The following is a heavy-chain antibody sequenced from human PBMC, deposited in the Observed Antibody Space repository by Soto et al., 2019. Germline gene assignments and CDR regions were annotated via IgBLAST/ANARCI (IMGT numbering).Heavy chain of an antibody. D-gene: IGHD5-18*01. CDR2: IYDSGVT. CDR1: GAVVTSGENY. J-gene: IGHJ3*01. V-gene: IGHV4-30-4*08. CDR3: VRDLAHGYTGNG. Sequence: PSETLSLTCIVSGAVVTSGENYWSWVRQPPGKGLEWLGYIYDSGVTSYTPALKSRVTLSLDRPNNQVSLKLRSVTAADTAVYFCVRDLAHGYTGNGWGHGTLVT.